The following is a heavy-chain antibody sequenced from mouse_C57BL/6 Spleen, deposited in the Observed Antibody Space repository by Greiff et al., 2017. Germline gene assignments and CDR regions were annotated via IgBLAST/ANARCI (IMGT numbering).Heavy chain of an antibody. Sequence: EVKLMESGGGLVQPGGSLSLSCAASGFTFTDYYMSWVRQPPGKALEWLGFIRNKANGYTTEYSASVKGRFTIARDNSQSILYLQMNALRAEDSATYYCARRHYGSSLAYWGQGTLVTVSA. CDR3: ARRHYGSSLAY. V-gene: IGHV7-3*01. D-gene: IGHD1-1*01. CDR1: GFTFTDYY. CDR2: IRNKANGYTT. J-gene: IGHJ3*01.